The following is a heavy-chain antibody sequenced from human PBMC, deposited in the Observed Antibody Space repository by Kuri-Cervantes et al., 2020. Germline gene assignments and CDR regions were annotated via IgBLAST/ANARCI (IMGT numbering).Heavy chain of an antibody. J-gene: IGHJ4*02. CDR1: GFTFSSYG. V-gene: IGHV3-30*19. D-gene: IGHD3-9*01. Sequence: GESLKISCAASGFTFSSYGMHLVRQAPGKGLEWAAVISYDGTNKYYAESVKGRLTISRDNSKNTLYLQMNSLRAEDTAVYYCARAGPILTGYLEDWGQGTLVTVSS. CDR2: ISYDGTNK. CDR3: ARAGPILTGYLED.